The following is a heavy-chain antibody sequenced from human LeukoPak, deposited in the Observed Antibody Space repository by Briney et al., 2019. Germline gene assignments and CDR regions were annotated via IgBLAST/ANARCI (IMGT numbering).Heavy chain of an antibody. CDR3: AKNAAITMVRGVLY. V-gene: IGHV3-23*01. CDR2: ISVNGGST. CDR1: GFTFSSYA. Sequence: GGSLRLSCAASGFTFSSYAMRWVRQAPGKGLEWVSGISVNGGSTYYADSVKGRFTISRDNSKNTLYLQMNSLRAEDTAVYYCAKNAAITMVRGVLYWGQGTLVTVSS. J-gene: IGHJ4*02. D-gene: IGHD3-10*01.